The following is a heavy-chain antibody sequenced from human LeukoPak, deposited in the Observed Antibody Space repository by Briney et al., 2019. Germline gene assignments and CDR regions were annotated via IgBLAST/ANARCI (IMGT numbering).Heavy chain of an antibody. CDR3: AKDPEYYDILTGYHQDDY. CDR2: ISGSGGST. CDR1: GFTFSSYA. V-gene: IGHV3-23*01. D-gene: IGHD3-9*01. Sequence: GGSLRLSCAASGFTFSSYAMSWVRQAPGKGLEWVSAISGSGGSTYYADSVKGRFTITRDNSKNTLYLQMNSLRAEDTAVYYCAKDPEYYDILTGYHQDDYWGQGTLVTVSS. J-gene: IGHJ4*02.